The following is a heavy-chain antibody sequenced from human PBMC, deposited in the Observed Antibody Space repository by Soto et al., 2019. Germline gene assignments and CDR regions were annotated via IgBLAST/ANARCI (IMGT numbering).Heavy chain of an antibody. CDR2: IYYSGIT. V-gene: IGHV4-31*03. D-gene: IGHD5-12*01. CDR3: VRDSPIGSTFSGYDGIDY. CDR1: GGSISSGGYY. Sequence: SETLSLTCTVSGGSISSGGYYWSWIRQHPGKGLEWIGYIYYSGITYYNPSLKSRVTISVDTSKNQFSLKLSSVTAADTAVYYCVRDSPIGSTFSGYDGIDYWGQGTLVTVSS. J-gene: IGHJ4*02.